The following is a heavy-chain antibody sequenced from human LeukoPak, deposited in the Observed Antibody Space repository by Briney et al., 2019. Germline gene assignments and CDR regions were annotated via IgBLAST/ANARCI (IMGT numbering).Heavy chain of an antibody. Sequence: SETLSLTCAVYGGSFSGYYWSWIRQPPGKGLEWIGSIYYSGSTNYNPSLKSRVTISVDTSKNQFSPKLNSVTAADTAVYYCARDSAYSSSSYFDPWGQGTLVTVSS. D-gene: IGHD6-6*01. J-gene: IGHJ5*02. CDR3: ARDSAYSSSSYFDP. CDR1: GGSFSGYY. CDR2: IYYSGST. V-gene: IGHV4-34*11.